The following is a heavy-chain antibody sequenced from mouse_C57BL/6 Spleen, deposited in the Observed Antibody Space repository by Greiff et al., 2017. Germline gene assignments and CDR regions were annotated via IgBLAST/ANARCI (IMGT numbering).Heavy chain of an antibody. Sequence: VQLQQSGPGMVKPSQSLSLTCTVTGYSITSGYDWHWIRHFPGNKLEWMGYISYSGSTNYNPSLKSRISITHDTSKNHFFLKLNSVTTEDTATYYCARTGAPNYAMDYWGQGTSVTVSS. D-gene: IGHD4-1*01. J-gene: IGHJ4*01. CDR2: ISYSGST. CDR1: GYSITSGYD. CDR3: ARTGAPNYAMDY. V-gene: IGHV3-1*01.